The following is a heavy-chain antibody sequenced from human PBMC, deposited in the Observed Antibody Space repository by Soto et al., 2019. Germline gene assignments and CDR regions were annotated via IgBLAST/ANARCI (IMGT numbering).Heavy chain of an antibody. V-gene: IGHV1-18*01. CDR3: ARALSRYYYDSSGYYVDY. CDR2: ISAYNGNT. CDR1: GYTFTSYG. J-gene: IGHJ4*02. Sequence: VASVKVSCKASGYTFTSYGISWVRQAPGQGLEWMGWISAYNGNTNYAQKLQGRVTMTTDTSTSTAYMELRSLRSDDTAVYYCARALSRYYYDSSGYYVDYWGQGTLVTVSS. D-gene: IGHD3-22*01.